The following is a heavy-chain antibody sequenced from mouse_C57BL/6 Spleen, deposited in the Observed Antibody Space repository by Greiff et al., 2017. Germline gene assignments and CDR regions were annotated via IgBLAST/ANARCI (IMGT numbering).Heavy chain of an antibody. CDR1: GFTFSSYA. V-gene: IGHV5-4*01. Sequence: EVHLVESGGGLVKPGGSLKLSCAASGFTFSSYAMSWVRQTPEKRLEWVATISDGGSYTYYPDNVKGRFTISRDNAKNNLYLQMSHLKSEDTAMYYCARDKGVTTGDWYFDVWGTGTTVTVSS. CDR3: ARDKGVTTGDWYFDV. D-gene: IGHD2-2*01. J-gene: IGHJ1*03. CDR2: ISDGGSYT.